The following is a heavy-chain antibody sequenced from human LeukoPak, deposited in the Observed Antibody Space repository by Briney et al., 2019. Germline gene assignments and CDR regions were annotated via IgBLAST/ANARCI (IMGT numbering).Heavy chain of an antibody. CDR2: TYCRSKWHN. Sequence: SQTLSLACDIAGDSVSSISATWNWIRQSPSRGLEWLGRTYCRSKWHNDYALSVNSRIMISPDTSKNQFSLHLNSVTPDDTAVYFCARVTAAGTGRDSIDFGGQGTLVTVSS. J-gene: IGHJ4*02. CDR3: ARVTAAGTGRDSIDF. CDR1: GDSVSSISAT. D-gene: IGHD6-13*01. V-gene: IGHV6-1*01.